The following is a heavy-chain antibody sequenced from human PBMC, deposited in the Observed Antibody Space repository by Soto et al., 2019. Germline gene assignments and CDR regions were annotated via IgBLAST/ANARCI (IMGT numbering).Heavy chain of an antibody. D-gene: IGHD3-10*01. CDR1: GYTFTSYA. CDR2: INAGNGNT. V-gene: IGHV1-3*01. J-gene: IGHJ4*02. CDR3: ARDSTLVITEPDY. Sequence: QVQLVQSGAEVKKPGASVKVSCKASGYTFTSYAMHWVRQAPGQRLEWMGWINAGNGNTKYSQKFQGRVTITRDTSASTAYMELSSLRSEDTAVYYCARDSTLVITEPDYWGQGTLVTVSS.